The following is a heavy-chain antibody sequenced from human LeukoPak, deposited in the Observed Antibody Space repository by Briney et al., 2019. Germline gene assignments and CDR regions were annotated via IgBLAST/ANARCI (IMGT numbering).Heavy chain of an antibody. CDR3: ARSVAGLVWPWYFDL. V-gene: IGHV3-53*01. Sequence: GGSLTLSCAASGFTVSTNYISWVRQAPGQGLEWVSSLYSGGATFYADSVKGRFTIFRDNSENTLSLQMNSLRAEDTAVYYCARSVAGLVWPWYFDLWGRGTLVTVSS. CDR1: GFTVSTNY. J-gene: IGHJ2*01. D-gene: IGHD6-19*01. CDR2: LYSGGAT.